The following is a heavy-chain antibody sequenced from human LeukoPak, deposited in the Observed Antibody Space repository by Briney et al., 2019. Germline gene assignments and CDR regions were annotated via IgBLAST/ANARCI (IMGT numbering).Heavy chain of an antibody. CDR1: GGSISSGSYY. Sequence: SQTLSLTCTVSGGSISSGSYYWSWIRQPAGKGLEWIGRIYTSGSTNYNSSLKSRVTISVDTSKNQFSLKLSSVTAADTAVYYCARHQPHHTLQLLDAFDIWGQGTMVTVSS. V-gene: IGHV4-61*02. J-gene: IGHJ3*02. D-gene: IGHD2-2*01. CDR2: IYTSGST. CDR3: ARHQPHHTLQLLDAFDI.